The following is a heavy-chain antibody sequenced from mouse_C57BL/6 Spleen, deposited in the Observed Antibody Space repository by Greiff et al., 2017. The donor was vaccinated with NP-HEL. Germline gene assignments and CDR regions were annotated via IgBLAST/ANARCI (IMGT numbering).Heavy chain of an antibody. Sequence: EVKLMESGGDLVKPGGSLKLSCAASGFTFSSYGMSWVRQTPDKRLEWVATISSGGSYTYYPDSVKGRFTISRDNAKNTLHLQMGCLKSEDTATYYCARDGYAMDYWGQGTSVTVSS. CDR3: ARDGYAMDY. V-gene: IGHV5-6*01. CDR1: GFTFSSYG. J-gene: IGHJ4*01. CDR2: ISSGGSYT.